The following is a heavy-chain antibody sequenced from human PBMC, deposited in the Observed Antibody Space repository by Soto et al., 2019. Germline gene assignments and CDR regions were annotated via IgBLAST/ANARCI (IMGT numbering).Heavy chain of an antibody. Sequence: EVQLLESGGGLVQPGGSLRLSCAASGFTFSSYAMSWVRQAPGKGLEWVSAISGSGGSTYYADSVKGRFTISRDNSKNTLYLQMISLRAEDTAVYYCAKDLNRCSGGSCYSSFDYWGQGTLVTVSS. D-gene: IGHD2-15*01. CDR1: GFTFSSYA. CDR3: AKDLNRCSGGSCYSSFDY. CDR2: ISGSGGST. V-gene: IGHV3-23*01. J-gene: IGHJ4*02.